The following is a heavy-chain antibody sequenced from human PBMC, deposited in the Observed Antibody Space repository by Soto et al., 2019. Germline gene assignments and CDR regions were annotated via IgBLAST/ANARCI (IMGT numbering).Heavy chain of an antibody. Sequence: GGSLRLSCAASGFTFSSYGMHWVRQAPGKGLEWVAVISYDGSNKYYADSVKGRFTISRDNSKNTLYLQMNSLRAEDTAVYYCAKDQYDFWSGYWRYGMDVWGQGTTVTVSS. V-gene: IGHV3-30*18. CDR3: AKDQYDFWSGYWRYGMDV. CDR1: GFTFSSYG. CDR2: ISYDGSNK. J-gene: IGHJ6*02. D-gene: IGHD3-3*01.